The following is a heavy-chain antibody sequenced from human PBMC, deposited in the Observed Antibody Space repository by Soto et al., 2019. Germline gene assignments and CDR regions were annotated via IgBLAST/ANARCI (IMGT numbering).Heavy chain of an antibody. Sequence: PSETLSLTCAVSGYSISSGYYWGWIRQPPGKGLEWIGSIYHSGSTYYNPSLKSRVTISVDTSKNQFSLKLSSVTAADTAVYYCAREAPESYFDYWGQGTLVTVSS. CDR2: IYHSGST. J-gene: IGHJ4*02. CDR1: GYSISSGYY. V-gene: IGHV4-38-2*02. CDR3: AREAPESYFDY. D-gene: IGHD6-6*01.